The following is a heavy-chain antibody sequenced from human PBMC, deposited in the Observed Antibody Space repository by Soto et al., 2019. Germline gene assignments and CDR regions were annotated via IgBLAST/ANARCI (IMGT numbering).Heavy chain of an antibody. J-gene: IGHJ5*02. CDR1: GGSFSGYY. V-gene: IGHV4-34*01. CDR2: INHSGST. D-gene: IGHD6-13*01. Sequence: QVQLQQWGAGLLKPSETLSLTCAVYGGSFSGYYWSWIRQPPGKGLEWIGEINHSGSTNYNPSLKSRVTISVDTSKNQFSLKLSSVTAADTAVYYCARGRGRQQLVRNGWFDPWGQGTLVTVSS. CDR3: ARGRGRQQLVRNGWFDP.